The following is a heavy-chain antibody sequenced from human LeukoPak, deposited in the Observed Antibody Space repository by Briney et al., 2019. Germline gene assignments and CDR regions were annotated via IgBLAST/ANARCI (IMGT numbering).Heavy chain of an antibody. CDR2: ISGSGGST. D-gene: IGHD2-21*01. CDR3: ARHSPGARGIDS. J-gene: IGHJ4*02. CDR1: GFSFSSYA. V-gene: IGHV3-23*01. Sequence: GGSLRLSCAASGFSFSSYAMSWVRQAPGKGLEWVSAISGSGGSTYYADSVKGRFTISRDKSKNTLYLQMNSLRAEDTAVYYCARHSPGARGIDSWGQGTLVTVSS.